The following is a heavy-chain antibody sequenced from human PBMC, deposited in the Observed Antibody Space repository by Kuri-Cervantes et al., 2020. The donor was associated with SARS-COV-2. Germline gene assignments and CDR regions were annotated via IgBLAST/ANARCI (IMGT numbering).Heavy chain of an antibody. Sequence: GESLKISCPTSGFIFSDYGMHWVRQAPGKGLEWVAVIWSDGSNKYYADSVRGRFTISRDNSKNTLYLQMNNLRPEDTAIYFCSRGGYRYDKPGVYFDYWGQGTLVTVSS. CDR1: GFIFSDYG. CDR2: IWSDGSNK. V-gene: IGHV3-33*01. CDR3: SRGGYRYDKPGVYFDY. J-gene: IGHJ4*02. D-gene: IGHD5-18*01.